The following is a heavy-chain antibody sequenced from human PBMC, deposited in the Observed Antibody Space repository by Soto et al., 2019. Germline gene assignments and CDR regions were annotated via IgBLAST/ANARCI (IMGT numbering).Heavy chain of an antibody. D-gene: IGHD4-17*01. CDR2: IYYSGST. Sequence: PSETLSLTCTVSGGSISSGGYYWSWIRQHPGKGLEWIGYIYYSGSTYYNPSLKSRVTISVDTSKNQFSLKLSSVTAADTAVYYCASYYSRTHDYGDYVLDYWGQGTLVTVSS. V-gene: IGHV4-31*02. CDR1: GGSISSGGYY. CDR3: ASYYSRTHDYGDYVLDY. J-gene: IGHJ4*02.